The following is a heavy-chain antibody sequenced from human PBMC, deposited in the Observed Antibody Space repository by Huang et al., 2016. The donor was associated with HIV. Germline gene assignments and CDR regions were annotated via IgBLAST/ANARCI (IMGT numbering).Heavy chain of an antibody. J-gene: IGHJ6*03. V-gene: IGHV4-59*11. CDR2: VYYSGST. Sequence: QVQLQESGPGLVKPSETLSLTCTVSGGSISSHYWSWIRQPPGKGLEWIGSVYYSGSTTYNPSLKSRVTISVDTSKNQFSLKLSSVTAADTAVYYCARDGTAHYYYYMDVWGKGTTVTVSS. CDR1: GGSISSHY. CDR3: ARDGTAHYYYYMDV.